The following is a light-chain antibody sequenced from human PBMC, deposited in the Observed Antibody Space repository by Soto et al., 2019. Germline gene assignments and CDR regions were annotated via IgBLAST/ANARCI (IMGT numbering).Light chain of an antibody. CDR2: EVS. J-gene: IGLJ2*01. CDR3: SSYTSSSTLV. Sequence: QSVLTQPASVSGSPGQSITISCTGTSSDVGGYNYVSWYQQHPDKAPKLMIYEVSNRPSRVSNRFSGSKSGNTASLTISGLQAEDEADYYCSSYTSSSTLVFGGGTKLTVL. V-gene: IGLV2-14*01. CDR1: SSDVGGYNY.